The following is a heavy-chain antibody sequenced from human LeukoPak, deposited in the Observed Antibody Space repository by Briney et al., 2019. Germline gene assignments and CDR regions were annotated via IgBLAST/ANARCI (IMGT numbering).Heavy chain of an antibody. CDR2: SSADGSSA. CDR3: TRVVVGATGLFDS. Sequence: GGSLGLSCTASGFALSGYWMHWVRQAPGKGLVWVSRSSADGSSAVYADSVKGRFTISRDNARNTLYLQMNSLRPEDTATYFCTRVVVGATGLFDSWGQGTLVTVSS. CDR1: GFALSGYW. J-gene: IGHJ4*02. V-gene: IGHV3-74*01. D-gene: IGHD2-15*01.